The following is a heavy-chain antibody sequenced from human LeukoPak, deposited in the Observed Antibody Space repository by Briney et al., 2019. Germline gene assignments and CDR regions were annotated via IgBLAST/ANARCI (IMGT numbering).Heavy chain of an antibody. Sequence: SSETLSLTCAVYGGSFSGYYWSWIRQPPGKGLEWIGEINHSGSTNYNPSLKSRVTISVDTSKNQFSLKLSSVTAADTAVYYCARILPPSAQRLDAFDIWGQGTMVTVSS. CDR1: GGSFSGYY. CDR3: ARILPPSAQRLDAFDI. J-gene: IGHJ3*02. V-gene: IGHV4-34*01. D-gene: IGHD5-18*01. CDR2: INHSGST.